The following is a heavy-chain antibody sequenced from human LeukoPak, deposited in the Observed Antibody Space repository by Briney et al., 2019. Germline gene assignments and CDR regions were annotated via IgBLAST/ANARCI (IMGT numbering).Heavy chain of an antibody. J-gene: IGHJ4*02. CDR2: IHSTGIP. V-gene: IGHV4-59*08. CDR3: ARHKGGSCSESYLDY. Sequence: SETLSLTCTVSGGAINNYFWSWIRQPPGKGLEWIGFIHSTGIPDYNPSLSSRVRISVDTSKNQFSLRLTSVTAADTAVYFCARHKGGSCSESYLDYWGQGTLVTVSS. D-gene: IGHD3-16*01. CDR1: GGAINNYF.